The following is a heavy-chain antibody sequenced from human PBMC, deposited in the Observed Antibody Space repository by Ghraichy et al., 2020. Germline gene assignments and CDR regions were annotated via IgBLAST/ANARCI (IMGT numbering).Heavy chain of an antibody. CDR3: ARENGFWSSAFDY. CDR1: GFTFSSYW. CDR2: IKQDGSEK. D-gene: IGHD3-3*01. J-gene: IGHJ4*02. V-gene: IGHV3-7*01. Sequence: GGSLRLSCAASGFTFSSYWMSWVRQAPGKGLEWVANIKQDGSEKYYVDSVKGRFTISRDNAKNSLYLQMNSLRAEDTAVYYCARENGFWSSAFDYWGQGTLVTVSS.